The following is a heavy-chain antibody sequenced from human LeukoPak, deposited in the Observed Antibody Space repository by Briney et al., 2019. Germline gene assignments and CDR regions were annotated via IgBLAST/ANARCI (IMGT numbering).Heavy chain of an antibody. CDR2: VYYSGIT. Sequence: PSETLSLTCTVSGGSISSSSYYWGWIRQPPGKGLEWIGSVYYSGITYYNPSLKSRVTISVDTSKNQFSLRQSSVTAADTAVYYCARQRGYHYGSATNRFSDLWGQGTRVTVSS. D-gene: IGHD3-22*01. V-gene: IGHV4-39*01. CDR3: ARQRGYHYGSATNRFSDL. CDR1: GGSISSSSYY. J-gene: IGHJ5*02.